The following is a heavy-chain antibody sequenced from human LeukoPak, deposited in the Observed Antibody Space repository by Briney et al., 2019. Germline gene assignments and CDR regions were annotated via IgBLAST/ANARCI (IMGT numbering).Heavy chain of an antibody. CDR2: TYYRSKWYN. J-gene: IGHJ4*02. Sequence: SQTLSLTCAISGDSVSSNSAAWNWIRQSPSRGLEWLGRTYYRSKWYNDYAVSVKSRITINPDTSKNQFSLQLNSVTPEDTAVYYCARDQYSSSWVAFGFDYWGQGTLVTVSS. CDR1: GDSVSSNSAA. CDR3: ARDQYSSSWVAFGFDY. D-gene: IGHD6-13*01. V-gene: IGHV6-1*01.